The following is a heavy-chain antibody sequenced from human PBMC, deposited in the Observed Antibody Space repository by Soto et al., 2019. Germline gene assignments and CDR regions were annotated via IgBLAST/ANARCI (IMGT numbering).Heavy chain of an antibody. Sequence: KASETLSLTCTVSGGSINSNNYYWSWIRQPPGKGLEWIGSIYYSGSTYYNPSLKSRVTISVDTSKNQFSLKLSSVTASDTAVFYCASRRVMVTGITDYWGQGTLVTVSS. D-gene: IGHD2-21*02. J-gene: IGHJ4*02. V-gene: IGHV4-39*01. CDR1: GGSINSNNYY. CDR2: IYYSGST. CDR3: ASRRVMVTGITDY.